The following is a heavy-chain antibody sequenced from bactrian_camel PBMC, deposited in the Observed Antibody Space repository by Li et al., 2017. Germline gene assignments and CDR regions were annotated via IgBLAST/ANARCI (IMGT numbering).Heavy chain of an antibody. CDR3: AANPSRELWVGYPPYKY. V-gene: IGHV3S40*01. Sequence: DVQLVESGGGSVQAGGSLRLSCAASGYSSSSYYMSWVRQAPGKGLEWVSGISSGGGRTYYADSVKGRFTISRDDAKNTLYLQMNSLKPEDTAVYYCAANPSRELWVGYPPYKYWGQGTQVTVS. D-gene: IGHD5*01. CDR1: GYSSSSYY. J-gene: IGHJ4*01. CDR2: ISSGGGRT.